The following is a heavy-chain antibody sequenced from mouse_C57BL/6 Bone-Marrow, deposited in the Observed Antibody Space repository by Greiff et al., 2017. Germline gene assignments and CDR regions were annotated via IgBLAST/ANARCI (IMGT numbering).Heavy chain of an antibody. CDR2: IDPSDSYT. V-gene: IGHV1-59*01. Sequence: QVQLQQPGAELVRPGTSVKLSCKASGYTFTSYWMHWVKQRPGQGLEWIGVIDPSDSYTNYNQKFKGKATLTVDTSSSTAYMQLSSLTSEDSAVYYCAGYYYGGSCWYCDVWGTGTTVTVSS. CDR1: GYTFTSYW. D-gene: IGHD1-1*01. CDR3: AGYYYGGSCWYCDV. J-gene: IGHJ1*03.